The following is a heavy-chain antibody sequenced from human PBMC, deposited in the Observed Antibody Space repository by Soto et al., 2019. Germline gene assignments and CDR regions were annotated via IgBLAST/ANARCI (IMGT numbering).Heavy chain of an antibody. CDR3: ARDYGSGSGWYDY. D-gene: IGHD6-19*01. V-gene: IGHV3-66*01. J-gene: IGHJ4*02. Sequence: EVQLVESGGGLVQPGGSLRLSCAASGFTVSSNYMSWVRQAPGKGLEWVSVIYSGGSTYYADSVKGRFTISRDNSKNTLYLQMNSLRAEDTAVYYCARDYGSGSGWYDYWGQGTLVTVSS. CDR1: GFTVSSNY. CDR2: IYSGGST.